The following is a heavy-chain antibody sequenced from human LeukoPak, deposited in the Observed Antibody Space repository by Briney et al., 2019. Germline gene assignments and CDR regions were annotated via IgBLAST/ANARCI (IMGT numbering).Heavy chain of an antibody. CDR1: GFTFSSYS. D-gene: IGHD6-13*01. V-gene: IGHV3-48*01. CDR2: IGHTGSIT. CDR3: AKRGYSSSWYPWMGAFDI. Sequence: PGGSLRLSCAGSGFTFSSYSMNWVRHAPGKGLEWVSYIGHTGSITDYADSVKGRFTISRDNAKNSLYLQMNSLRAEDTAVYYCAKRGYSSSWYPWMGAFDIWGQGTMVTVSS. J-gene: IGHJ3*02.